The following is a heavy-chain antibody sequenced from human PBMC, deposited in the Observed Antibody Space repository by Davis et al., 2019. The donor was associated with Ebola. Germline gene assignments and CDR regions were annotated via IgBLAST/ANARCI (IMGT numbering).Heavy chain of an antibody. CDR2: IYYSGST. CDR3: AREKITMVLSIDP. CDR1: GGSVSSGSYY. D-gene: IGHD3-10*01. Sequence: SETLSLTCTVSGGSVSSGSYYWSWIRQPPGKGLEWIGYIYYSGSTNYNPSLKSRVTISVDTSKNQFSLKLSSVTAADTAVYYCAREKITMVLSIDPWGQGTLVTVSS. V-gene: IGHV4-61*01. J-gene: IGHJ5*02.